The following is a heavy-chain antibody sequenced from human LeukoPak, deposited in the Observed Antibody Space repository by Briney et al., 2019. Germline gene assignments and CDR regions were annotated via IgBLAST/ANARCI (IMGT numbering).Heavy chain of an antibody. J-gene: IGHJ4*02. Sequence: ASVKVSCKASGYTFTSYAMNWVRQAPGQGLEWMGWINPNSGGTNYAQKFQGRVTMTRDTSISTAYMELSRLRSDDTAVYYCARDWYSSSSSAFDYWGQGTLVTVSS. CDR1: GYTFTSYA. CDR3: ARDWYSSSSSAFDY. CDR2: INPNSGGT. V-gene: IGHV1-2*02. D-gene: IGHD6-6*01.